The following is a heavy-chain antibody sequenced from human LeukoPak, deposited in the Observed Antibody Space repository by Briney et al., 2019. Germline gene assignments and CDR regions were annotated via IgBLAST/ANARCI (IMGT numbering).Heavy chain of an antibody. CDR3: ARSGDSGSYFNEVS. J-gene: IGHJ5*02. D-gene: IGHD3-10*01. Sequence: NAGGSLRLSCAASGFTFSAYNMNWVRQAPGKGLEWVSSISSSSSYKYYADSVMGRFTISRDNAKNSLYLQMNTLRAEDTALYYCARSGDSGSYFNEVSWGQGTLVTVSS. CDR2: ISSSSSYK. V-gene: IGHV3-21*01. CDR1: GFTFSAYN.